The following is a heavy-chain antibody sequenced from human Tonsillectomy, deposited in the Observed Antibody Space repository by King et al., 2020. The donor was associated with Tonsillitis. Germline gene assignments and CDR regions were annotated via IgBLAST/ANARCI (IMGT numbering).Heavy chain of an antibody. CDR3: ARAMWGYSSGR. D-gene: IGHD5-18*01. CDR1: GDSISSYY. CDR2: IYYSGST. V-gene: IGHV4-59*01. Sequence: QLQESGPGLVKPSETLSLTCTVSGDSISSYYWSWIRQPPGKGLEWIGYIYYSGSTNYNPSLKSRVTMSLDTSKNQFSLKLSSVTAADTAVYYLARAMWGYSSGRWGQGTLVTVSS. J-gene: IGHJ4*02.